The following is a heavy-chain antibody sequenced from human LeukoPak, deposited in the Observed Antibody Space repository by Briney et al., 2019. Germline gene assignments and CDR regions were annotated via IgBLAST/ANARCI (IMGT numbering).Heavy chain of an antibody. CDR2: MNPDNGGT. Sequence: AASVKVSCKASGYTFTVYFMNWVRQAPGQGLEWMGLMNPDNGGTHYAQKFQGRVTMTRDSSINTAYMELSRLTSDDTAVYYCATLGGHSLAAQNGYWGQGTLVTVSS. D-gene: IGHD3-16*01. J-gene: IGHJ4*02. V-gene: IGHV1-2*02. CDR1: GYTFTVYF. CDR3: ATLGGHSLAAQNGY.